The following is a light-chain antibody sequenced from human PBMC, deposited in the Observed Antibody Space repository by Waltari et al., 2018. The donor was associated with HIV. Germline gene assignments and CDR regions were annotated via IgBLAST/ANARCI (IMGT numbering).Light chain of an antibody. CDR1: QSVNRD. V-gene: IGKV3-15*01. J-gene: IGKJ1*01. CDR2: GAS. Sequence: EILMPQSPPTLSLSPGERATLSCRASQSVNRDLAWYQQSPGQSPRLLIHGASTRASHIPDRFSGSGSGTEFTLTISSLQSEDFAVYYCQQYNTWPPGAFGQGTKVEIK. CDR3: QQYNTWPPGA.